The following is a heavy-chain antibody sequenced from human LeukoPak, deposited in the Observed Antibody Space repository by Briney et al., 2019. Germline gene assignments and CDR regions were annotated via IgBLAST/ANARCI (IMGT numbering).Heavy chain of an antibody. CDR3: ATCWDRDWYYDL. V-gene: IGHV1-69*13. CDR2: IIPIFGTA. D-gene: IGHD1-26*01. Sequence: SVKVSCKASGGTFSSYAISWVRQAPGQGLEWMGGIIPIFGTANYAQKFQGRVTITADESTSTAYMELSSLRSEDTAVYYCATCWDRDWYYDLWGRGTLVTVSS. J-gene: IGHJ2*01. CDR1: GGTFSSYA.